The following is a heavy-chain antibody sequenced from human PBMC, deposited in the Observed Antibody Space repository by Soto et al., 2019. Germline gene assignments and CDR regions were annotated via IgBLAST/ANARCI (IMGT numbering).Heavy chain of an antibody. Sequence: ATLSLTCTVSGGSMISYYWNWIRQPAGKGLEWIGRIYTSRGTNYSPSLKSRVTISIDTSKNQFSLKLSSVTAADTAMYYCARGAAAGVDYGMDVWGRGTTVTVSS. D-gene: IGHD6-13*01. V-gene: IGHV4-4*07. CDR3: ARGAAAGVDYGMDV. CDR2: IYTSRGT. CDR1: GGSMISYY. J-gene: IGHJ6*02.